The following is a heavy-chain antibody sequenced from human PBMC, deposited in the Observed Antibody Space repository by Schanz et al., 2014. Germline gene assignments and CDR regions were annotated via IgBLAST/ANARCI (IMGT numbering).Heavy chain of an antibody. D-gene: IGHD2-2*01. CDR3: ARERKTVAMDCCYDDMDV. CDR2: INPNSGGT. CDR1: GGTFNSYA. V-gene: IGHV1-2*04. Sequence: SCKASGGTFNSYAISWVRHSAGQGLEWMGWINPNSGGTNYAQKFQGWDTKTRDTSIREAYMELSRLRFDDTAVDYCARERKTVAMDCCYDDMDVWGQGTTVTFSS. J-gene: IGHJ6*02.